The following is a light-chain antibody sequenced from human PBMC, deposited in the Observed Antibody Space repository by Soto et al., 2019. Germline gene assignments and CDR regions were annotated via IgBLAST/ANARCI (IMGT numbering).Light chain of an antibody. V-gene: IGKV3-20*01. CDR1: ETVTDRQ. CDR2: AIS. Sequence: IVLTQSPGTLSLSPVERATLSCRSSETVTDRQLAWYQQKPGQAPRLLFFAISSRVAGIPDRFSASGSGTDFTLTISRLEPEDFAMYYCQQYGTSRWTVALGTKVEVQ. CDR3: QQYGTSRWT. J-gene: IGKJ1*01.